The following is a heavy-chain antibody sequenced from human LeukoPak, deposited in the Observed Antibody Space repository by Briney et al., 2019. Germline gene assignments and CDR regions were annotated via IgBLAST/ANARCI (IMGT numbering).Heavy chain of an antibody. CDR3: ARAPLYDFAPYAFDI. D-gene: IGHD3-3*01. CDR2: INPNSGGT. J-gene: IGHJ3*02. CDR1: GYTFTGYY. Sequence: ASVKVSCKASGYTFTGYYMHWVRQAPGQGLEWMGWINPNSGGTNYAQKFQGRVTMTRDTSISTAYMEPSRLRSDDTAVYYCARAPLYDFAPYAFDIWGQGTMVTVSS. V-gene: IGHV1-2*02.